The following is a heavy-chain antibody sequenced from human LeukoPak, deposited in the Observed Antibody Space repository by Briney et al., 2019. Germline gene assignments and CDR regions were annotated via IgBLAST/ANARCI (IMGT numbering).Heavy chain of an antibody. Sequence: GESLKISCKGSGYSFTSYGIVWVRQMPGKGLEWMGIIYPGDSDTKYSPSFQGQVTISADKSISTAYLQWRSLKASDTAMYYCARRGTGGTYTFDYWGQGTLVTVSS. CDR3: ARRGTGGTYTFDY. J-gene: IGHJ4*02. D-gene: IGHD1-14*01. CDR2: IYPGDSDT. CDR1: GYSFTSYG. V-gene: IGHV5-51*01.